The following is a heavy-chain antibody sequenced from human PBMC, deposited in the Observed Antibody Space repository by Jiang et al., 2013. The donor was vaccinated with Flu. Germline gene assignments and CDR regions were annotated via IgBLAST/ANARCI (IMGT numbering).Heavy chain of an antibody. CDR3: AREGEGIAVAGSPNWFDP. J-gene: IGHJ5*02. Sequence: GAEVKKPGSSVKVSCKASGGTFSSYTISWVRQAPGQGLEWMGRIIPILGIANYAQKFQGRVTITADKSTSTAYMELSSLRSEDTAVYYCAREGEGIAVAGSPNWFDPWGQGTLGHRLL. D-gene: IGHD6-19*01. CDR2: IIPILGIA. V-gene: IGHV1-69*04. CDR1: GGTFSSYT.